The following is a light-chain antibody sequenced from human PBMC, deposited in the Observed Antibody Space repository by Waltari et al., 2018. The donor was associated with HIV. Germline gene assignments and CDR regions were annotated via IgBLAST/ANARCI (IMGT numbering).Light chain of an antibody. Sequence: IVLTQSPGTLSLSPGARATLSCRADQVVSLNYFDWYQQIPGHAPRLRVYNTSYRASCIPDRCSAAGSGTQITLAISRLEPEDFAVYYCQECTGSSWTFGQWT. CDR1: QVVSLNY. V-gene: IGKV3D-20*02. CDR2: NTS. CDR3: QECTGSSWT. J-gene: IGKJ1*01.